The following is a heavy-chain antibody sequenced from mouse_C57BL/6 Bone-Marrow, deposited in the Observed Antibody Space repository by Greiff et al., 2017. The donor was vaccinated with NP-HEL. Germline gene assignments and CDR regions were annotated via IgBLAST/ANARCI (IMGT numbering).Heavy chain of an antibody. V-gene: IGHV10-1*01. D-gene: IGHD1-1*01. CDR3: VRQNYYGSRGYAMDY. Sequence: EVMLVESGGGLVQPKGSLKLSCAASGFSFNTYAMNWVRQAPGKGLEWVARIRSKSNNYATYYADSVKDRFTISRDDSESMLYLQMNNLKTEDTAMYYCVRQNYYGSRGYAMDYWGQGTSVTVSS. CDR2: IRSKSNNYAT. J-gene: IGHJ4*01. CDR1: GFSFNTYA.